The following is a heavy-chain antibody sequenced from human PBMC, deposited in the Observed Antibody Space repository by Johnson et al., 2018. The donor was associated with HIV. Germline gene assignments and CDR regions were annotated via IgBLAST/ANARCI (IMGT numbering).Heavy chain of an antibody. J-gene: IGHJ3*02. CDR1: AFTFSSYA. Sequence: QMQLVESGGGVVQPGRSLRLSCAASAFTFSSYAMHWVRQAPGKGLERVAVISSDASNKYYADSVQGRFTISRDNSKKTLYLQMNALRAEDTAVYYCAISIPRPGWGDAFDIWGQGTMVTVSS. V-gene: IGHV3-30*04. CDR2: ISSDASNK. CDR3: AISIPRPGWGDAFDI. D-gene: IGHD3-16*01.